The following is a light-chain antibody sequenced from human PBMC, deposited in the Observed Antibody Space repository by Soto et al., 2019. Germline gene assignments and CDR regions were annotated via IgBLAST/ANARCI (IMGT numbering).Light chain of an antibody. V-gene: IGKV3-15*01. CDR2: GAS. CDR3: QQYDNWPLT. J-gene: IGKJ4*01. Sequence: EIVITDSAATLSVSPGERATLSCRASQSVSSNLAWYQQKPGQAPRFLIYGASTRATGIPARFSGSGSGTEFTLTISSLQSEDFAVYYCQQYDNWPLTFGGGTKVDIK. CDR1: QSVSSN.